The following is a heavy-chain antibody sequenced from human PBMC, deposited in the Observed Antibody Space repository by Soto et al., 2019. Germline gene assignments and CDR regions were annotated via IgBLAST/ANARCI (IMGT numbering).Heavy chain of an antibody. D-gene: IGHD2-21*01. CDR3: TRGLGY. CDR1: GFTFSIYT. Sequence: EVQLLESGGGLVQPGGSLRLSCAASGFTFSIYTMSWVRQAPGKGLEWVSDISGSGGSTYYADSVKGRFTISRDNSKNTLYLQMNSLRADDTAVYYCTRGLGYWGQGTLVAVGS. J-gene: IGHJ4*02. CDR2: ISGSGGST. V-gene: IGHV3-23*01.